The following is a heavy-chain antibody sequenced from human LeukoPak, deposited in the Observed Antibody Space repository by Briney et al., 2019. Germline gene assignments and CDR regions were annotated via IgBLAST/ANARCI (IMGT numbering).Heavy chain of an antibody. CDR2: INHSGST. Sequence: SETLSLTCAVYGGSFSGYYWSWIRQPPGKGLEWIGEINHSGSTNYNPSLKSRVTISVDTSKNQFSLKLSSVTAPDTAMYYCARPPRREYSSSWHDAFDIWGQGTMVTVSS. CDR1: GGSFSGYY. D-gene: IGHD6-13*01. J-gene: IGHJ3*02. V-gene: IGHV4-34*01. CDR3: ARPPRREYSSSWHDAFDI.